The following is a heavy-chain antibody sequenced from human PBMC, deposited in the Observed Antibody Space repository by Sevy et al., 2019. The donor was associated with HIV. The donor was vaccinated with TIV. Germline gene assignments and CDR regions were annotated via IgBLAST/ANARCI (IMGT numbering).Heavy chain of an antibody. J-gene: IGHJ3*02. Sequence: GGSLRLSCAASGFTFSSYSMNWVRQAPGKGLEWVSYISSCSSTIYYADSVKGRFTISRDNAKNSLYLQMNSLRDEDTAVYYCAGPYCSGGSCYHDAFDIWGQGTMVTVSS. V-gene: IGHV3-48*02. CDR1: GFTFSSYS. CDR3: AGPYCSGGSCYHDAFDI. D-gene: IGHD2-15*01. CDR2: ISSCSSTI.